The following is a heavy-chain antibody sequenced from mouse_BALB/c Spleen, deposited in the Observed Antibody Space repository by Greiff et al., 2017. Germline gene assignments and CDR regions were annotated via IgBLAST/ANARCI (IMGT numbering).Heavy chain of an antibody. Sequence: EVKVVESGGGLVKPGGSLKLSCAASGFTFSSYAMSWVRQSPEKRLEWVAEISSGGSYTYYPDTVTGRFTISRDNAKNTLYLEMSSLRSEDTAMYYCARSYDYDGVDYWGQGTTLTVSS. J-gene: IGHJ2*01. CDR1: GFTFSSYA. D-gene: IGHD2-4*01. V-gene: IGHV5-9-4*01. CDR2: ISSGGSYT. CDR3: ARSYDYDGVDY.